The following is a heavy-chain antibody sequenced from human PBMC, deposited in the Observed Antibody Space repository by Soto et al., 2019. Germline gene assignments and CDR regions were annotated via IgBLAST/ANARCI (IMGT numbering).Heavy chain of an antibody. D-gene: IGHD5-18*01. J-gene: IGHJ6*02. V-gene: IGHV3-48*02. CDR1: GFTFSTYS. CDR2: ISSSSSPI. Sequence: EVQLVESGGGLVQPGGSLRLSCAASGFTFSTYSMNWVRQAPGKGLEWVSHISSSSSPIYYADSVEGRFTISRDNAKNSLYLQMNSLRDEDTAVYYCARVRGYSYGYGDVWGQGTTVTVSS. CDR3: ARVRGYSYGYGDV.